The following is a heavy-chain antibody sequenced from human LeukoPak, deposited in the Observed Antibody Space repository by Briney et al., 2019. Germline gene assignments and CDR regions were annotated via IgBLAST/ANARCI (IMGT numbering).Heavy chain of an antibody. V-gene: IGHV3-43D*03. J-gene: IGHJ4*02. Sequence: PGGSLRLSCAASGFTFDDYAMHWVRQAPGKGLEWVSLISWDGGSTYYADPVKGRFTISRDNSKNSLYLQMNSLRAEDTALYYCAKDSSSFGKYYFDYWGQGTLVTVSS. CDR3: AKDSSSFGKYYFDY. D-gene: IGHD3-16*01. CDR1: GFTFDDYA. CDR2: ISWDGGST.